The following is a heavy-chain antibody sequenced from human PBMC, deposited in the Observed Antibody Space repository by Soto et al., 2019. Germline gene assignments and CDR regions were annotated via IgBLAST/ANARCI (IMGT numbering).Heavy chain of an antibody. CDR3: ARVSDYYDSSVPDAFDI. Sequence: PXGSLRLCFAAAGVTFSSYSMNWVRQAPGKGLEWVSSISSSSSYIYYADSVKGRFTISRDNAKSSLYLQMNSLRAEDTAVYYCARVSDYYDSSVPDAFDIWGQGTMVTVSS. D-gene: IGHD3-22*01. J-gene: IGHJ3*02. CDR2: ISSSSSYI. CDR1: GVTFSSYS. V-gene: IGHV3-21*01.